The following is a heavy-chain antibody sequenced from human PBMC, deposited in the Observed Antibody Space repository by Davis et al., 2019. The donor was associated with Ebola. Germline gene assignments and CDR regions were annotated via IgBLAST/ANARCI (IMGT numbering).Heavy chain of an antibody. V-gene: IGHV3-74*01. CDR2: IYSDGSST. CDR1: GFTFSSYW. J-gene: IGHJ5*02. Sequence: GESLKISCAASGFTFSSYWMHRVRQAPGKGLLWVSGIYSDGSSTSYADSVKGRFTISRDSAKNTLYLQMNSLRDEDTAVYYCAARFLEWLPHWFDPWGQGTLVTVSS. D-gene: IGHD3-3*01. CDR3: AARFLEWLPHWFDP.